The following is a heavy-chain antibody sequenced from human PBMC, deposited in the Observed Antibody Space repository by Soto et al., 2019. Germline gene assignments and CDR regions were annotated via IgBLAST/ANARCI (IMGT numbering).Heavy chain of an antibody. CDR3: ARRSEPTYYYGSGSSKNWFDP. J-gene: IGHJ5*02. CDR1: GGSISSGGYY. V-gene: IGHV4-31*03. CDR2: IYYSGST. Sequence: SSETLSLTCTVSGGSISSGGYYWSWIRQHPGKGLEWIGYIYYSGSTYYNPSLKSRVTISVDTSKNQFSLKLSSVTAADTAVYYCARRSEPTYYYGSGSSKNWFDPWGQGTLVTVSS. D-gene: IGHD3-10*01.